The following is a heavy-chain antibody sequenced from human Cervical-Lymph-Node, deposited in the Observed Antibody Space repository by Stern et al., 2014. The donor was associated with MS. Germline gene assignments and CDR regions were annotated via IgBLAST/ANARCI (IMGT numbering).Heavy chain of an antibody. J-gene: IGHJ4*02. CDR2: IFPGGSDI. CDR1: GYTFTSYW. V-gene: IGHV5-51*01. CDR3: ARQRYFDY. Sequence: QLVQSGPEVKRPWESLKISCQASGYTFTSYWIGWVRQMPGKGLEWIAIIFPGGSDIRYSPSFQGQVTISADKSSSTAYLQWNNLKASDTAIYYCARQRYFDYWGQGTLVTVSS.